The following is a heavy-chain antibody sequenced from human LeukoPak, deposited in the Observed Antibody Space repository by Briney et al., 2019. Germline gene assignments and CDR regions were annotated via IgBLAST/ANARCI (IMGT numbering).Heavy chain of an antibody. V-gene: IGHV3-7*01. J-gene: IGHJ6*01. Sequence: GGSLRLSCAASGFTFSSYWMSWVRQAPGKGLEWVANIKQDGSEKYYVDSVKGRFTISRDNAKNSLYLQMNSLRAEDTAVYYCAREEPIAAAGTRYYYYGMDVXXXGTTVTVSS. D-gene: IGHD6-13*01. CDR3: AREEPIAAAGTRYYYYGMDV. CDR1: GFTFSSYW. CDR2: IKQDGSEK.